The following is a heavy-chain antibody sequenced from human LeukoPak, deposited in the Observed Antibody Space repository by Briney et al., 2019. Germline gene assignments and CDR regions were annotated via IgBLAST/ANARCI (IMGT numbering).Heavy chain of an antibody. V-gene: IGHV1-2*02. J-gene: IGHJ6*02. CDR1: GYTFTGYY. CDR3: ARDLAFDSLSDIMDV. CDR2: INPNSGGT. D-gene: IGHD3-3*02. Sequence: GASVKVSCKASGYTFTGYYMHWVGQAPGQGLEWMGWINPNSGGTNYAQKFQGRVTMTRDTSISTAYMELSRLRSDDTAVYYCARDLAFDSLSDIMDVWGQGTTVTVSS.